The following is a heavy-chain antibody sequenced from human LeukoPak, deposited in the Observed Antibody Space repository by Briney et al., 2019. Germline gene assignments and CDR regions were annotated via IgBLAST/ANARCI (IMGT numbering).Heavy chain of an antibody. V-gene: IGHV4-39*01. J-gene: IGHJ4*02. Sequence: NSSETLSLTCTVSGGSISSSSYYWGWIRQPPGKGLEWIGSIYYSGSTYYNPSLKSRVTISVDTSKNQFSLKLSSVTAADTAVYYCPLPIWFGELSNFDYWGQGTLVTVSS. CDR1: GGSISSSSYY. CDR3: PLPIWFGELSNFDY. CDR2: IYYSGST. D-gene: IGHD3-10*01.